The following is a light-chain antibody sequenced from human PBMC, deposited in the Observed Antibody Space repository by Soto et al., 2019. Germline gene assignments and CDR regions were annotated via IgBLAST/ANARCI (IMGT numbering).Light chain of an antibody. CDR2: KAS. J-gene: IGKJ4*01. CDR1: QTISSW. V-gene: IGKV1-5*03. CDR3: LQYDNYPLT. Sequence: DVQMTQSPSSLSASVGDRVTITCRASQTISSWLAWYQQKPGKAPKLLIYKASSLESGVPSTFSGSGSGTEFSLTVSSLQPDDFATYNCLQYDNYPLTFGGGTKADIK.